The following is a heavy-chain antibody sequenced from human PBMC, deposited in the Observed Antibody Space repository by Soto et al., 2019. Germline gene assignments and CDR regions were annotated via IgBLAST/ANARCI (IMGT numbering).Heavy chain of an antibody. CDR1: GFTFSTYS. V-gene: IGHV3-21*01. J-gene: IGHJ3*02. CDR2: MSSRSDYI. CDR3: ARRYYYDSENRDAFDI. Sequence: GGSLRLSCAATGFTFSTYSMNWVRQAPGKGLEWVSSMSSRSDYIFYADSVKGRFTISRDNAKNSLYLQMNSLRAEDTAVYYCARRYYYDSENRDAFDIWGQGTLVTVSS. D-gene: IGHD3-22*01.